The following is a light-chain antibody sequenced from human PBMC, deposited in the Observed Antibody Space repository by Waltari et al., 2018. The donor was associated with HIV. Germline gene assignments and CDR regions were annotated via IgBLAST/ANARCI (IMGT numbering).Light chain of an antibody. CDR2: GNT. Sequence: CTGSNSNIGAGFDVNWYQQLPGTAPKLLIHGNTNRPSGVPDRFSGSKSGTSASLTITGLQSEDEADYYCQSYDSSRNSWVFGGGSKLAVL. CDR1: NSNIGAGFD. CDR3: QSYDSSRNSWV. V-gene: IGLV1-40*01. J-gene: IGLJ3*02.